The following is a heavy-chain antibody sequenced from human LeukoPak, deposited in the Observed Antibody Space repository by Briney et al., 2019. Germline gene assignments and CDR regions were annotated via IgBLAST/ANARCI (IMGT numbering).Heavy chain of an antibody. CDR2: ISGSGGST. J-gene: IGHJ4*02. V-gene: IGHV3-23*01. CDR3: ASRYFDWYHFDY. Sequence: GGSLRLSCAASGFTFSSYAMSCVRQAPGKGLEWVSAISGSGGSTYYADSVKGRFTISRDNPKNTLYLQMNSLRAEDTAVYYCASRYFDWYHFDYWGQGTLVTVSS. D-gene: IGHD3-9*01. CDR1: GFTFSSYA.